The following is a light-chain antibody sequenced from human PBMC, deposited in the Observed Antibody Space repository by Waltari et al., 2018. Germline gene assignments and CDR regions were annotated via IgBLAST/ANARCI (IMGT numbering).Light chain of an antibody. Sequence: QSALTQPASVSGSPGQSITISCTGTSSDIGGYNYVSWYQQVPGKAPKLMIYDVSNRPSGVSSRFSGSKSGNTASLTISGLQAEDEADYFCSSYMDSNTLELFGGGTSLTVL. CDR2: DVS. CDR3: SSYMDSNTLEL. V-gene: IGLV2-14*03. CDR1: SSDIGGYNY. J-gene: IGLJ2*01.